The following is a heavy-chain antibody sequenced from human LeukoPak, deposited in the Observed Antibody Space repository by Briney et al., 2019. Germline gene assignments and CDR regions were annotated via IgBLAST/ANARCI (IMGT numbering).Heavy chain of an antibody. CDR2: ISYDETHK. J-gene: IGHJ3*02. V-gene: IGHV3-30*18. CDR1: GFSFSSAW. CDR3: AKCKGTGYSYPRDAFDI. Sequence: GGSLRLSCAASGFSFSSAWMTWVRQAPGKGLEWVALISYDETHKDYADSVKGRFTISRDKSKNTLFLRMNSLRTEDTAVYYCAKCKGTGYSYPRDAFDIWGQGTMVTVSS. D-gene: IGHD3-22*01.